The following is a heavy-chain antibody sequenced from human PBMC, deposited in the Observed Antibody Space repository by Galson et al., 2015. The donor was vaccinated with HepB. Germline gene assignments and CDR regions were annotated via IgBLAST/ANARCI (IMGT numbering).Heavy chain of an antibody. V-gene: IGHV3-73*01. CDR2: IGSKANSYAT. Sequence: SLRLSCAASGFTFSSSAMHWVRQASGRGLEWVGRIGSKANSYATAYAASVKGRFTISRDDSKNTAYMQMNSLKTVDTAVYYCTRLGDLSGYSSLWGQGTLVTVSS. CDR3: TRLGDLSGYSSL. J-gene: IGHJ4*02. CDR1: GFTFSSSA. D-gene: IGHD6-13*01.